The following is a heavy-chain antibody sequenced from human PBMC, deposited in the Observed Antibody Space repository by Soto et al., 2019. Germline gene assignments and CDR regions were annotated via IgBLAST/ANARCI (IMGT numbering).Heavy chain of an antibody. CDR1: GFTITDYW. CDR2: IKQDGSEK. D-gene: IGHD6-19*01. Sequence: ESLKISCAASGFTITDYWMSLVGQAPGKGLEWVANIKQDGSEKYYVDSVKGRFTISRDSAKNSLYLQMNSLRGEDTAVYYCARGHSSGWYWDFWGQGTQVTVSS. V-gene: IGHV3-7*04. J-gene: IGHJ4*02. CDR3: ARGHSSGWYWDF.